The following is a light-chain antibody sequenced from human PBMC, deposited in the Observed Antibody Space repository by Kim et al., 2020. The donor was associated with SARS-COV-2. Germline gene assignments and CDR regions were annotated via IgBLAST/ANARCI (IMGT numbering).Light chain of an antibody. Sequence: ASVKLTCTLTSGQSSNAIAWHQQQSEKGPRYLMKVNSDGSHTRGDGIPDRFSGFSSGTERILTISSLQSEDEADYFCQTWGSGIRVFGGGTQLTVL. CDR3: QTWGSGIRV. J-gene: IGLJ3*02. CDR1: SGQSSNA. V-gene: IGLV4-69*01. CDR2: VNSDGSH.